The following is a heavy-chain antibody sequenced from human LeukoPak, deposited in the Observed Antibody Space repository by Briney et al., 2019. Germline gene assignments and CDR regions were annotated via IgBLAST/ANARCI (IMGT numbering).Heavy chain of an antibody. CDR1: GGSFSGYY. CDR2: INHSGST. V-gene: IGHV4-34*01. Sequence: SETLSLTCAVYGGSFSGYYWSWIRQPPGKGLEWIGEINHSGSTNYNPSLKSRVTISIDTSKNQMSLKLRSVIAADTAVYYCARDPIHRDDYNADWGQGALASVSS. D-gene: IGHD5-24*01. CDR3: ARDPIHRDDYNAD. J-gene: IGHJ4*02.